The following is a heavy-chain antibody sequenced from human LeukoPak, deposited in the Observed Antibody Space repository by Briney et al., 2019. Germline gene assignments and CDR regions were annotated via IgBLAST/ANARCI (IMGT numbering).Heavy chain of an antibody. D-gene: IGHD1-26*01. CDR1: GFTLSKYW. CDR2: INRDGSRI. J-gene: IGHJ5*02. CDR3: VRDFVGPDDL. V-gene: IGHV3-74*01. Sequence: GGSLRLSCGDSGFTLSKYWMHWVRQVPGKGLTWVSRINRDGSRIDHAGSVKGRFTISRDNAKNTLYLQMNSLRPEDTAVYYCVRDFVGPDDLWGQGTLVTVSP.